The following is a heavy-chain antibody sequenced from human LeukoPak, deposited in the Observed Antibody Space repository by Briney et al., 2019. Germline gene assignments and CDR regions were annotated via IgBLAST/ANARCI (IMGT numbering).Heavy chain of an antibody. Sequence: GRSLRLSCAASGFTFNTYGMHWVRQAPGQGLEWVAAIWFDGSVKHYSDAVKGRFTISRDNSLNTLYLQMNSLRVEDTAIFYCAKDTGVQFLEPAFWGQGTLVTVSS. D-gene: IGHD3-3*01. CDR2: IWFDGSVK. J-gene: IGHJ4*02. CDR3: AKDTGVQFLEPAF. V-gene: IGHV3-33*06. CDR1: GFTFNTYG.